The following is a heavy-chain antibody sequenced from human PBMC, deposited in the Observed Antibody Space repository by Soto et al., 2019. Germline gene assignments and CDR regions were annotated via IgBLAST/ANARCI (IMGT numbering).Heavy chain of an antibody. Sequence: GGSLRLSCAASGFIFSSYSMNWVRQAPGKGLEWVSYISSSSSTVYYADSVKGRFTISRDNAKNSLYLQMNSLRDGDTAVYYCARDRTYYYDHKSSYLELDNWGQGTLVTVSS. D-gene: IGHD3-22*01. CDR1: GFIFSSYS. CDR3: ARDRTYYYDHKSSYLELDN. J-gene: IGHJ4*02. CDR2: ISSSSSTV. V-gene: IGHV3-48*02.